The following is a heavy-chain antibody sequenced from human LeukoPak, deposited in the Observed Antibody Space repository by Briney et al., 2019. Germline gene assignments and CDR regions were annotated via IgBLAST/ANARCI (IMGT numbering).Heavy chain of an antibody. J-gene: IGHJ6*02. CDR2: INHSGST. D-gene: IGHD3-22*01. CDR3: WGLDGDSSGSYYGMDV. Sequence: SETLSLTCAVYGGSFSGYYWSWIRQPPGKGLEWIGKINHSGSTNYNPSLKSRVTMSVDTSKNQFSLKLSSVTAADTAVYYCWGLDGDSSGSYYGMDVWGQGTTVTVSS. V-gene: IGHV4-34*03. CDR1: GGSFSGYY.